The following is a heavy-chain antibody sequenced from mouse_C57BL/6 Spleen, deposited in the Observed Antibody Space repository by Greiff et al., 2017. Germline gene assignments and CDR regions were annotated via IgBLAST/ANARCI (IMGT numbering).Heavy chain of an antibody. CDR2: IHPNSGST. J-gene: IGHJ3*01. CDR1: GYTFTSYW. Sequence: QVQLQQSGAELVKPGASVKLSCKASGYTFTSYWMHWVKQRPGQGLEWIGMIHPNSGSTNYNEKFKSKATLTVDKSSSTAYMQLSSLTSEDSAVYYCARSGGNYEPCAYWGQGTLGTVSA. CDR3: ARSGGNYEPCAY. V-gene: IGHV1-64*01. D-gene: IGHD2-1*01.